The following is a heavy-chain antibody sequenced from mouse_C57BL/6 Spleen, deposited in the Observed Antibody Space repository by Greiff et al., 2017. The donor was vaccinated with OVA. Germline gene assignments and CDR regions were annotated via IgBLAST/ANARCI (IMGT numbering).Heavy chain of an antibody. Sequence: VQLQQSGAELARPGASVKMSCKASGYTFTSYTMHWVKQRPGQGLEWIGYINPSSGYTKYNQKFKDKATLTADKSSSTAYMQLSSLTSEDSAVYYCAKIYGYDEAYFDYWGQGTTLTVSS. CDR2: INPSSGYT. CDR3: AKIYGYDEAYFDY. J-gene: IGHJ2*01. D-gene: IGHD2-2*01. V-gene: IGHV1-4*01. CDR1: GYTFTSYT.